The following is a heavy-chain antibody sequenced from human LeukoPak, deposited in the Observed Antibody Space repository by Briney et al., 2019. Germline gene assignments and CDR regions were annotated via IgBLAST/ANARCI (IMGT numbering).Heavy chain of an antibody. J-gene: IGHJ6*03. CDR3: AGGRRDPGAGAGIDYFYYYMDV. CDR2: FDAEEGKT. Sequence: GASVKVSCKVSGSSLNDLSMHWVQQTPGRGLEWVGGFDAEEGKTVYARKFQGRVAMTEDTSTDTAYMELSSLRSDDTAVYYCAGGRRDPGAGAGIDYFYYYMDVWGKGTTVTVSS. CDR1: GSSLNDLS. D-gene: IGHD6-19*01. V-gene: IGHV1-24*01.